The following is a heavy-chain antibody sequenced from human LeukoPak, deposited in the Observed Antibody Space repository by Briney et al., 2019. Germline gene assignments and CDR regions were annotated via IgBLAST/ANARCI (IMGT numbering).Heavy chain of an antibody. D-gene: IGHD5-24*01. CDR2: ISYDGSNK. CDR1: GFTFSSYA. Sequence: AGGSLRLSCAASGFTFSSYAMHWVRQAPGKGLEWVAVISYDGSNKYYADSVKGRFTISRDNSKNTLYLQMNGLRAEDTAVYYCARIRDGYNDAYDIWGQGTMVTVPS. J-gene: IGHJ3*02. V-gene: IGHV3-30*04. CDR3: ARIRDGYNDAYDI.